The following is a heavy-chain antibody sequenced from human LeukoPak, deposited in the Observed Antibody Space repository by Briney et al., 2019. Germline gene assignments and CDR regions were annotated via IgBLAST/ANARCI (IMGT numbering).Heavy chain of an antibody. J-gene: IGHJ4*02. D-gene: IGHD2-2*02. CDR2: IKQDGSEK. CDR1: GFTFSSYW. CDR3: TRVGYCSSTTCYTGDGFDY. V-gene: IGHV3-7*01. Sequence: GSLRLFCAASGFTFSSYWMSWVRQAPGKGLEWVANIKQDGSEKYYVDSVKGRFTISRDNAKNSLYLQMNSLRAEDTAVYYCTRVGYCSSTTCYTGDGFDYWGQGTLVTVSS.